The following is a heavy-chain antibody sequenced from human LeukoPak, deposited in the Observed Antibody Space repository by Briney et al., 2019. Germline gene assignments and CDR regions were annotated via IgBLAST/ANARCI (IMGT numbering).Heavy chain of an antibody. CDR1: GFTFRSYN. J-gene: IGHJ5*02. D-gene: IGHD6-19*01. CDR3: ARDVEVAGTAGTNWFDL. V-gene: IGHV3-48*01. Sequence: GGSLRLSCAASGFTFRSYNMNWVRLVPGKGLEWVSYIRSSSGTTYYAGSVKGRFTVSRDNAKNSLYLQMNSLRADDTAVYYCARDVEVAGTAGTNWFDLWGQGTLVTVSS. CDR2: IRSSSGTT.